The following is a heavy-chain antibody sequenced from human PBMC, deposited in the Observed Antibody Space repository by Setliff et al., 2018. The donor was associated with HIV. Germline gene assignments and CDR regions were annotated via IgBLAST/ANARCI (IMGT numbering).Heavy chain of an antibody. D-gene: IGHD6-13*01. V-gene: IGHV3-15*01. CDR1: GFTFSSYG. J-gene: IGHJ4*02. Sequence: GGSLRLSCAASGFTFSSYGMHWVRQAPGKGLEWVGRIKSKIDGGTIDYAAPVKGRFTISRDDSKNTFYLQMNNLKTEDTAVYYCTRGGGSNQYYFDYWGQGVPVTVSS. CDR3: TRGGGSNQYYFDY. CDR2: IKSKIDGGTI.